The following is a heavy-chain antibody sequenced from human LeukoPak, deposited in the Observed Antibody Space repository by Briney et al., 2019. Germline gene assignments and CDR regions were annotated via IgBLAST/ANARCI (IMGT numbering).Heavy chain of an antibody. V-gene: IGHV3-7*03. CDR3: AKHVGSSWTFDY. CDR2: IKQDGSEK. Sequence: GGSLRLSCAASGFTFSSYWMSWVRQAPGKGLEWVANIKQDGSEKYYVDSVKGRSTISRDNSKNTLYLQMNSLRAEDTAVYYCAKHVGSSWTFDYWGQGTLVTVSS. D-gene: IGHD6-13*01. CDR1: GFTFSSYW. J-gene: IGHJ4*02.